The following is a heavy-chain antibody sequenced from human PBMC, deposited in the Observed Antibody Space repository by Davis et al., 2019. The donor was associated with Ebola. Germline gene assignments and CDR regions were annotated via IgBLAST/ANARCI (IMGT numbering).Heavy chain of an antibody. Sequence: ASVKVSCKASGYTFTSYGISWVRQAPGQGLEWMGWISAYNGNTNYAQKLQGRVTMTTDTSTSTAYMELRSLRSDDTAVYYCAGDSGYCTGGVCYSPYFYGMDVWGQGTTVTVSS. D-gene: IGHD2-8*02. J-gene: IGHJ6*02. CDR1: GYTFTSYG. V-gene: IGHV1-18*01. CDR3: AGDSGYCTGGVCYSPYFYGMDV. CDR2: ISAYNGNT.